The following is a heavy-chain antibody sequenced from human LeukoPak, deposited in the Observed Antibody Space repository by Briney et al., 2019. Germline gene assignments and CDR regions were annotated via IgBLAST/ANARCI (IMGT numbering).Heavy chain of an antibody. CDR3: ARRTSSGYYYVNY. D-gene: IGHD3-22*01. J-gene: IGHJ4*02. V-gene: IGHV4-34*01. CDR2: INHSGST. CDR1: GGSFSGYY. Sequence: SETLSLTCAVYGGSFSGYYWSWIRQPPGKGLEWIGEINHSGSTNYNPSLKSRVTISVDTSKNQFSLKLSSVTAADTAVYYCARRTSSGYYYVNYWGQGTLVTVSS.